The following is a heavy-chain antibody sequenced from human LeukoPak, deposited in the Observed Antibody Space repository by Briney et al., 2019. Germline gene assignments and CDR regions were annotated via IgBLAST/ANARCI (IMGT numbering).Heavy chain of an antibody. V-gene: IGHV3-66*01. CDR2: IYSGGNT. Sequence: GGSLRLSCAASGFTVSRNNMNWVSQAPGKWLEWVSVIYSGGNTYYADSVKDRFTISRDKSKNTLYLQMSGLRTDDTAVYYCARDTENSTYGWGAFDIWAQGTMVTVSS. J-gene: IGHJ3*02. D-gene: IGHD2/OR15-2a*01. CDR3: ARDTENSTYGWGAFDI. CDR1: GFTVSRNN.